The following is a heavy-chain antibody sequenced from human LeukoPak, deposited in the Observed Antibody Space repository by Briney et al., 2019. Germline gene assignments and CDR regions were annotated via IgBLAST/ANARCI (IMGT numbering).Heavy chain of an antibody. Sequence: ASVKVSCKTYGCTFTSYAIIWVRQAPGQGLEWMGWIIPILGTANYAQKFQGRVTITTDESTSTVFMELRSLRSEDTAVYYCAGPPVYYYYDMDVWGLGTTVTVSS. J-gene: IGHJ6*03. V-gene: IGHV1-69*05. CDR2: IIPILGTA. CDR3: AGPPVYYYYDMDV. CDR1: GCTFTSYA.